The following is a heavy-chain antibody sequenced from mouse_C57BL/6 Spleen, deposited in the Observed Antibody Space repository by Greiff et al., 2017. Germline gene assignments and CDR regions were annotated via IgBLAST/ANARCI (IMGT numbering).Heavy chain of an antibody. Sequence: QVQLQQSGAELVRPGASVTLSCKASGYTFTDYEMHWVKQTPVHGLAWIGAIDPETGGTAYNQKFKGKAILTADKSSSTAYMELRSLTSEDSAVYYCTRRGIYYGNYGYFDVWGTGTTVTVSS. V-gene: IGHV1-15*01. CDR2: IDPETGGT. D-gene: IGHD2-1*01. J-gene: IGHJ1*03. CDR3: TRRGIYYGNYGYFDV. CDR1: GYTFTDYE.